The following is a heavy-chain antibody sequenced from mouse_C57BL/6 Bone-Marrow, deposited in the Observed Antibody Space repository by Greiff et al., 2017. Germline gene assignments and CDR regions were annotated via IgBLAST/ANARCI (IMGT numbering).Heavy chain of an antibody. J-gene: IGHJ2*01. CDR3: ARERVITTVVYFDY. CDR1: GYTFTSYW. CDR2: IDPSDSYT. Sequence: QVQLQQPGAELVRPGTSVKLSCKASGYTFTSYWMHWVKPRPGQGLEWIGVIDPSDSYTNYNQKFKGKATLTVDTSSSTAYMQLSSLTSEDTAVYYCARERVITTVVYFDYWGQGTTLTVSS. D-gene: IGHD1-1*01. V-gene: IGHV1-59*01.